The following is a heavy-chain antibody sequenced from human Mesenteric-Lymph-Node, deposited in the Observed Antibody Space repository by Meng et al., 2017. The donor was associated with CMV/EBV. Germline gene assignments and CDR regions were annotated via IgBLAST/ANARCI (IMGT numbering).Heavy chain of an antibody. J-gene: IGHJ5*02. CDR3: AREALRMTTAINWFDP. CDR1: GDSLSSNSAA. CDR2: TYYRSKWYN. D-gene: IGHD4-17*01. Sequence: QVQLQQSGPGLVKPSQTRPPTCASSGDSLSSNSAAWNWTRQPPSRGLEWLGKTYYRSKWYNEYAVSVKSRITINPDISKNQFSLQLNSVTPEDTAVYYCAREALRMTTAINWFDPWGQGTMVTVSA. V-gene: IGHV6-1*01.